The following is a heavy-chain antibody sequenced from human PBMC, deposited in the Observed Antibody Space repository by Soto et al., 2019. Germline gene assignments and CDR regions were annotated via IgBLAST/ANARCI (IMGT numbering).Heavy chain of an antibody. V-gene: IGHV4-31*03. D-gene: IGHD4-17*01. CDR2: IHYSGST. CDR1: GGSISSGGYY. Sequence: QVQLQESGPCLVKPSQTLSLTCTVSGGSISSGGYYWSWIRQNPGKGLEWIGYIHYSGSTYYNPSLKSRVTISVDTSKNQFSLKLSSVTAADTAVYYCARGHTANRWFDPWGQGTLVTVSS. CDR3: ARGHTANRWFDP. J-gene: IGHJ5*02.